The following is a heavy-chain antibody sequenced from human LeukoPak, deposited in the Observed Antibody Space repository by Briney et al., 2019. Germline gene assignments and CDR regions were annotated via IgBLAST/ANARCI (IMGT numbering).Heavy chain of an antibody. CDR2: INHSGST. V-gene: IGHV4-34*01. D-gene: IGHD3-22*01. CDR1: GGSFSGYY. Sequence: PSETLSLTCAVYGGSFSGYYWSWIRQPPGKGLEWIGEINHSGSTNYNPSLKSRVTISVDTSKNQFSLKLTSVTAADTAVYYCARDGSPYYDRRFDIWGQGTMVTVSS. J-gene: IGHJ3*02. CDR3: ARDGSPYYDRRFDI.